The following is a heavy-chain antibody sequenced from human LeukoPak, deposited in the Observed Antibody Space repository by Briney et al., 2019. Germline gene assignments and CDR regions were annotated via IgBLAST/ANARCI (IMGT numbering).Heavy chain of an antibody. V-gene: IGHV3-30*02. CDR2: IRYDGSNE. CDR1: GFTFSSYG. J-gene: IGHJ4*02. D-gene: IGHD6-13*01. Sequence: GGSLRLSCAASGFTFSSYGMHWVRQAPGKGLEWVAFIRYDGSNEYYADSVKGRFTISRDNSKNTLYLQMNSLRAEDTAVYYCAKDPSSSWYVSFYFDYWGQGTLVTVSS. CDR3: AKDPSSSWYVSFYFDY.